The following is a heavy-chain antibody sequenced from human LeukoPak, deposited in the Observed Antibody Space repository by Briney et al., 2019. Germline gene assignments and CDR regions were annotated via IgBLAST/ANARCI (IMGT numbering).Heavy chain of an antibody. CDR3: ARGDSSGYRY. CDR1: GGSISSYY. J-gene: IGHJ4*02. Sequence: PSETLSLTCNVSGGSISSYYWSWIRQPPGKGLEWIGEINHSGSTNYNPSLKSRVTISVDTSKNQFSLKLSSVTAADTAVYYCARGDSSGYRYWGQGTLVTVSS. CDR2: INHSGST. D-gene: IGHD3-22*01. V-gene: IGHV4-34*01.